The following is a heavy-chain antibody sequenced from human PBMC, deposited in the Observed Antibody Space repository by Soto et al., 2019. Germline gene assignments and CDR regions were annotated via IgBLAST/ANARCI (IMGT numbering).Heavy chain of an antibody. D-gene: IGHD6-19*01. CDR1: GFTFSSYS. V-gene: IGHV3-21*01. CDR3: ARGRSLAVAGWGDYYYYGMDV. Sequence: GGSLRLSCAASGFTFSSYSMNWVRQAPGKGLEWVSSISSSSSYIYYADSVKGRFTISRDNAKNSLYLQMNSLRAEDTAVYYCARGRSLAVAGWGDYYYYGMDVWGQGTTVTVSS. J-gene: IGHJ6*02. CDR2: ISSSSSYI.